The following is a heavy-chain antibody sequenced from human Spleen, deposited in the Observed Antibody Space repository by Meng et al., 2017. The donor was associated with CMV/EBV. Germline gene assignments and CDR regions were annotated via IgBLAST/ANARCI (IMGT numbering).Heavy chain of an antibody. CDR2: IRYDGTNK. CDR3: AKGRSGSCYSTLDY. D-gene: IGHD2-2*02. Sequence: GESLKISCEVSGFTLTDYWMDWVRQAPGKGLEWVAFIRYDGTNKYNDDAVKGRFTISRDNSKNTLYLQMNSLRAEDTAVYYCAKGRSGSCYSTLDYWGQGTLVTVLL. CDR1: GFTLTDYW. J-gene: IGHJ4*02. V-gene: IGHV3-30*02.